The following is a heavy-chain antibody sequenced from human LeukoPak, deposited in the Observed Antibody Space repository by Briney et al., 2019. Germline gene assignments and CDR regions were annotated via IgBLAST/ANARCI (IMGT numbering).Heavy chain of an antibody. V-gene: IGHV3-43*01. Sequence: PGGSLRLSCAASGFSFNDYTMHWVRQAPGKGLEWVSLISWDGGSTYYADSVKGRFTISRDNSKNSLYLQMNSLRTEDTALYYCAKGSSGWNSVNHWGQGTLVTVSS. D-gene: IGHD6-19*01. CDR1: GFSFNDYT. CDR2: ISWDGGST. CDR3: AKGSSGWNSVNH. J-gene: IGHJ5*02.